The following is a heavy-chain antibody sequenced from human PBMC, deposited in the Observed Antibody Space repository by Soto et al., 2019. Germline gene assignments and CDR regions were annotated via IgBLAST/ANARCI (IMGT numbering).Heavy chain of an antibody. CDR1: GFTFSNYA. CDR3: ARAGGSNKFYYYYYGMDV. Sequence: GGSLRLSCAASGFTFSNYAMHWVRQAPGKGLEWVTVISYDGSNKYYADSVKGRFTISRDNSKSTLYLQMNSLRAEDTAVYYCARAGGSNKFYYYYYGMDVWGQGTTVTV. CDR2: ISYDGSNK. J-gene: IGHJ6*02. D-gene: IGHD6-13*01. V-gene: IGHV3-30-3*01.